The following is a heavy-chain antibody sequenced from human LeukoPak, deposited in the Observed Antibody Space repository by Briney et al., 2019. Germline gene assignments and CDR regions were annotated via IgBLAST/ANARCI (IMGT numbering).Heavy chain of an antibody. CDR1: GGSISSGSYY. CDR3: ARALKDHYYYYYYMDV. CDR2: IYTSGST. V-gene: IGHV4-61*02. Sequence: SETLSLTCTVSGGSISSGSYYWSWIRQPAGKGLEWIGRIYTSGSTNYNPSLKSRVTISVDTSKNQFSLKLSSVTAADTAVYYCARALKDHYYYYYYMDVWGKGTTVIVSS. J-gene: IGHJ6*03.